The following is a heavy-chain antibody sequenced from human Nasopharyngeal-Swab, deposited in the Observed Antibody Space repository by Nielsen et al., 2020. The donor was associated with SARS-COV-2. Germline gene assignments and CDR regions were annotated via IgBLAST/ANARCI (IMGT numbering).Heavy chain of an antibody. V-gene: IGHV1-2*06. CDR1: GYTFTGYY. Sequence: ASVKVSCKASGYTFTGYYMHWVRQAPGQGLEWMGRINPNSGGTNYAQKFQGRVTMTRDTSISTAYMELSRLRPDDTAVYYCATTLQWLVTNWFDPWGQGTLVTVSS. J-gene: IGHJ5*02. D-gene: IGHD6-19*01. CDR2: INPNSGGT. CDR3: ATTLQWLVTNWFDP.